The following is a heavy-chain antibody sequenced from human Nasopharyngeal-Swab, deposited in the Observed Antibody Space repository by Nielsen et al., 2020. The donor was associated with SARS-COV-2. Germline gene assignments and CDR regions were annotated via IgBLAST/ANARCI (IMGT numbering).Heavy chain of an antibody. J-gene: IGHJ3*02. Sequence: GGSLRLSCAASGFTFDDYTLHWVRQAPGKGLEWVSLISWDGGSTYYADSVKRRFTITRDNSKNSLYLQMNSLRTEDTALYYCAKDMQWGTAIADAFDIWGQGTMVTVSS. D-gene: IGHD5-18*01. CDR1: GFTFDDYT. V-gene: IGHV3-43*01. CDR2: ISWDGGST. CDR3: AKDMQWGTAIADAFDI.